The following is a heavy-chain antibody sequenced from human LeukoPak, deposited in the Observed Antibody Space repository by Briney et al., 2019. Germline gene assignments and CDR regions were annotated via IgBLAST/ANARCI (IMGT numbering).Heavy chain of an antibody. CDR3: ARSGHYYDSSGYYRRLDY. CDR1: GYTFTSYD. V-gene: IGHV1-8*03. J-gene: IGHJ4*02. Sequence: ASVKVSCKASGYTFTSYDINWVRQATGQGLEWMGWMNPNSGNTGYAQKFQGRVTITRNTSISTAYMELSSLRSEDTAVYYCARSGHYYDSSGYYRRLDYWGQGTLVTVSS. D-gene: IGHD3-22*01. CDR2: MNPNSGNT.